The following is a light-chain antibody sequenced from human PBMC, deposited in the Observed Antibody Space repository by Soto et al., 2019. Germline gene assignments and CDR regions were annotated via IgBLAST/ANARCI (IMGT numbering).Light chain of an antibody. V-gene: IGKV3-15*01. CDR3: QQYNEWPLT. J-gene: IGKJ4*01. CDR2: SAS. Sequence: VMTQSPVTLSVSPGERATLSCRASLSISNNLAWYQQKPGQAPMLLIYSASTRATAIPARFSGSASGTEFTLTISSLQSEDFAVYYCQQYNEWPLTFGGGTKVETK. CDR1: LSISNN.